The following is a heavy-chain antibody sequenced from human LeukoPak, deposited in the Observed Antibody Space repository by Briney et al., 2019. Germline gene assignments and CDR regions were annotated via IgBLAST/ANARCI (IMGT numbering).Heavy chain of an antibody. J-gene: IGHJ4*02. CDR1: GFTFSSYA. CDR3: VRGGRRTLVVVATKGGVDY. CDR2: ISYDGSNK. D-gene: IGHD2-15*01. V-gene: IGHV3-30*04. Sequence: GGSLRLSCAASGFTFSSYAMHWVRQAPGKGLEWVAVISYDGSNKYYADSVKGRFTISRDNSKNTLYLQMNSLRAEDTAVYYCVRGGRRTLVVVATKGGVDYWGQGTLVTVSS.